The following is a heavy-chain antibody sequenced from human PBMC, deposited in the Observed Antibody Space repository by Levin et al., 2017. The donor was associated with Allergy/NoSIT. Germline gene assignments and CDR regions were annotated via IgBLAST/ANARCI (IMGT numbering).Heavy chain of an antibody. D-gene: IGHD6-13*01. V-gene: IGHV3-74*01. CDR1: GFTFSSYW. Sequence: PGGSLRLSCAASGFTFSSYWMHWVRQAPEKGLVWVSRINSDGTSTNYADSVKGRFTISRDNAKNTLFLQMNSLRAEDTALYYCVRVAATGAVVSAFHIWGQGTMVTVSS. J-gene: IGHJ3*02. CDR3: VRVAATGAVVSAFHI. CDR2: INSDGTST.